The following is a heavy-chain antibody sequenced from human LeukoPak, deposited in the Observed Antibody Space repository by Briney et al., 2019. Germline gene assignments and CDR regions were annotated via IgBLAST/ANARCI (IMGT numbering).Heavy chain of an antibody. D-gene: IGHD1-1*01. Sequence: GGSLRLSRATTGFLLEDRWRSWVRQAPGGGLEWVGRIKRQHDGGTTDYTASVKGRITISSDDSTQTLYLNLNSLKIQDTAVYFCTMENSAMFYWGQGTLVTVSS. CDR1: GFLLEDRW. V-gene: IGHV3-15*01. CDR3: TMENSAMFY. CDR2: IKRQHDGGTT. J-gene: IGHJ4*02.